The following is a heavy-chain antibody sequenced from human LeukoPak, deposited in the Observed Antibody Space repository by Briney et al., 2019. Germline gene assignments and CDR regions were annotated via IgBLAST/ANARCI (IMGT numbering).Heavy chain of an antibody. CDR1: GGSISSGSYY. CDR3: ARDIPHPLYYYDSSGYYPY. J-gene: IGHJ4*02. D-gene: IGHD3-22*01. Sequence: PSETLSLTCTVSGGSISSGSYYWSWIRQPAGKGLEWIGRIYTSGSTNYNPSLKSRVTISVDTSKNQFSLKLSSVTAADTAVYYCARDIPHPLYYYDSSGYYPYWGQGTLVTVSS. V-gene: IGHV4-61*02. CDR2: IYTSGST.